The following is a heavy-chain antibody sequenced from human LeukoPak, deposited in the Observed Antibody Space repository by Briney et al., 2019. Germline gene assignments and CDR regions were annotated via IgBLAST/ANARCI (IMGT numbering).Heavy chain of an antibody. V-gene: IGHV3-30*18. Sequence: GGSLRLSCATSGFTFSNYGMHWVRQAPGKGLEWVAVISSDETNIRYGDSVRGRFTVSRDNAKNTVYLQMNSLGADDTAVYYCAKDPYRVVFATGNYLDPWGQGTLVTVSS. J-gene: IGHJ5*02. D-gene: IGHD2-15*01. CDR1: GFTFSNYG. CDR2: ISSDETNI. CDR3: AKDPYRVVFATGNYLDP.